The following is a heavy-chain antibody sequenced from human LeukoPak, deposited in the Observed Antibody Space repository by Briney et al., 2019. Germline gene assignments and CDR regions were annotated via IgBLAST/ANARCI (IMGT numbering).Heavy chain of an antibody. J-gene: IGHJ4*02. CDR2: INPNSGGT. CDR3: ARVYYDFWSGYPDY. CDR1: GYTFTGYY. D-gene: IGHD3-3*01. V-gene: IGHV1-2*02. Sequence: ASVKVSCKASGYTFTGYYMHWVRQAPGQGLEWMGWINPNSGGTNYAQKFQGRVTMTRDTSISTAYMELSRLRSDDTAVYYCARVYYDFWSGYPDYWGQGTLVTVSS.